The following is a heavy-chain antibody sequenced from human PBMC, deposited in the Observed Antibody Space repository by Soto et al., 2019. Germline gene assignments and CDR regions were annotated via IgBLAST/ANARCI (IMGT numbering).Heavy chain of an antibody. J-gene: IGHJ3*02. CDR2: IRSKAYGGTT. D-gene: IGHD3-9*01. V-gene: IGHV3-49*03. CDR3: TRESVGYDILTGYYPSGAFDI. CDR1: GFTFGDYA. Sequence: GGSLRLSCTASGFTFGDYAMSWFRQAPGKGLEWVGFIRSKAYGGTTEYAASVKGGFTISRDDSKSIAYLQMNSLKTEDTAVYYCTRESVGYDILTGYYPSGAFDIWGQGTMVTVSS.